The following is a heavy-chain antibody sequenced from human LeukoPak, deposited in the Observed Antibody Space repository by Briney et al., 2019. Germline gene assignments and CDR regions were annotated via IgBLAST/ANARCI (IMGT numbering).Heavy chain of an antibody. D-gene: IGHD6-19*01. Sequence: ASVKVSCKASGYTFTDYHMHWVRQAPGQGLEWMGIINPSGGSTTYAEKFQGRVTMTRDTSTSTVYMELTSLRSEDTAVYYCARDSLRTAIAMAGGNWFDPWGQGTLVTVSP. J-gene: IGHJ5*02. CDR3: ARDSLRTAIAMAGGNWFDP. CDR2: INPSGGST. CDR1: GYTFTDYH. V-gene: IGHV1-46*01.